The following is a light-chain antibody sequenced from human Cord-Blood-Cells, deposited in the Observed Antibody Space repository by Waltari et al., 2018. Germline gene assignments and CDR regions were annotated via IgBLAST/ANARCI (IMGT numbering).Light chain of an antibody. Sequence: DIQMTQSPSSLSASVGDRVTITCQASQDISTYLNWYQQKPGKAPKLLIYDASNLETGVPSRFSGSGSGTDFTFTISSLQPEDIATYYCQQYDNLPPDTFGQGTRLEIK. CDR1: QDISTY. V-gene: IGKV1-33*01. CDR2: DAS. CDR3: QQYDNLPPDT. J-gene: IGKJ5*01.